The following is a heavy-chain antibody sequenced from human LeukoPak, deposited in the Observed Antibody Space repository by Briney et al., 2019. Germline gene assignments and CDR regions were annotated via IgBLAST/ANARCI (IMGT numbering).Heavy chain of an antibody. D-gene: IGHD5-18*01. CDR1: GFTFSSYE. CDR2: ISSSGSTI. CDR3: ARDRGGYSYGPYDY. Sequence: PGGSLRLSCAASGFTFSSYEMNWVRQAPGKGLEWVSYISSSGSTIYYADSVKGRFTISRDNAKNSLYLQMNSLRAEDTAVYYCARDRGGYSYGPYDYWGQGTLVTVSS. J-gene: IGHJ4*02. V-gene: IGHV3-48*03.